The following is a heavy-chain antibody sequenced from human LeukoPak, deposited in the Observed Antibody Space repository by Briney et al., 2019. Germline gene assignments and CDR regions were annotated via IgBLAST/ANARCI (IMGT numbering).Heavy chain of an antibody. Sequence: PGGSLRLSCAASGFTFSSYAMSWVRQAPGKGLEWVSAISGSGGSTYYADSVKGRFTISRDNSKNTLYLRMNSLRAEDTAVYYCAKAVTSYWYFDLWGRGTLVTVSS. V-gene: IGHV3-23*01. CDR3: AKAVTSYWYFDL. D-gene: IGHD4-17*01. CDR2: ISGSGGST. J-gene: IGHJ2*01. CDR1: GFTFSSYA.